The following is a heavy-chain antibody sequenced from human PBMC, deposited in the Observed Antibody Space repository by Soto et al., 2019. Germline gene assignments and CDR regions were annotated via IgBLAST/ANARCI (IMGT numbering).Heavy chain of an antibody. Sequence: EVQLVESGGGLVKPGGSLRLSCAASGFTFSSYRMNWVRQAPGKGLEWVSSISSSTSYMYYADSVKGRFTISRDNARNSLYLQMNSLRAEDTAVYYCARFRRDGYNLDYWGQGTLVTVSS. V-gene: IGHV3-21*01. CDR2: ISSSTSYM. CDR3: ARFRRDGYNLDY. J-gene: IGHJ4*02. CDR1: GFTFSSYR. D-gene: IGHD5-12*01.